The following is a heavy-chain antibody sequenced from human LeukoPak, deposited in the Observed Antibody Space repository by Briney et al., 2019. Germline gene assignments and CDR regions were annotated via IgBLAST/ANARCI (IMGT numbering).Heavy chain of an antibody. CDR2: IDGRSTAI. J-gene: IGHJ3*02. CDR1: EFAFGNFY. D-gene: IGHD3-10*01. Sequence: GGSLRLSCTASEFAFGNFYMSWIRQAPGKGLEWVAYIDGRSTAILYADSVRGRFTISRDNSKNTLYLQMNSLRAEDTAVYYCARDRKEGSGVLYVFDIWGQGSMVTVSS. V-gene: IGHV3-11*04. CDR3: ARDRKEGSGVLYVFDI.